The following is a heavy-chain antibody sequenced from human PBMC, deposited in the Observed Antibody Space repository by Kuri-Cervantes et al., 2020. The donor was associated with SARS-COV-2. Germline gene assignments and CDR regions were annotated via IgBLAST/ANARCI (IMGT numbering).Heavy chain of an antibody. V-gene: IGHV3-15*01. CDR2: IKSKTDGGTT. D-gene: IGHD4-17*01. J-gene: IGHJ4*02. Sequence: GGSLRLSCAASGFTFSNAWMSWVRQAPGKGLEWVGRIKSKTDGGTTDYAAPVKGRFTISRDDSKNTLYLQMNSLKTEDTAVYYCAKGADRYGDHFDYWGQGTLVTVSS. CDR1: GFTFSNAW. CDR3: AKGADRYGDHFDY.